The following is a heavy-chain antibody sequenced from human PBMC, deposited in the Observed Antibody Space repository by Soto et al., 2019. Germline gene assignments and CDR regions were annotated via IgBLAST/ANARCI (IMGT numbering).Heavy chain of an antibody. V-gene: IGHV4-34*01. CDR1: GGSFSGYY. J-gene: IGHJ4*02. CDR3: ARGGYSYGYRGDFDY. Sequence: PSETLSLTCAVYGGSFSGYYWSWIRQPPGKGLEWIGEINHSGSTNYNPSLKSRVTIPVDTSKNQFSLKLSSVTAADTAVYYCARGGYSYGYRGDFDYWGQGTLVTVSS. D-gene: IGHD5-18*01. CDR2: INHSGST.